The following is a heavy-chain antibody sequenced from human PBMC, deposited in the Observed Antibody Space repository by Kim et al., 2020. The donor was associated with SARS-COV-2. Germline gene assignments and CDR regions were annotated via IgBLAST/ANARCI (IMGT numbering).Heavy chain of an antibody. CDR3: ARRGYSSGWWLFDY. D-gene: IGHD6-19*01. CDR2: IYHSGST. CDR1: GGSISSSNW. J-gene: IGHJ4*02. Sequence: SETLSLTCAVSGGSISSSNWWSWVRQPPGKGLEWIGEIYHSGSTNYNPSLKSRVTISVDKSKNQFSLKLSSVTAADTAVYYCARRGYSSGWWLFDYWGQGTLVTVSS. V-gene: IGHV4-4*02.